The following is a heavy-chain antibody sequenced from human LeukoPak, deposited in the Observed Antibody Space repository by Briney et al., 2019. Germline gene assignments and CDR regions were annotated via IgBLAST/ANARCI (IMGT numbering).Heavy chain of an antibody. V-gene: IGHV3-48*02. CDR2: IINSGGTI. D-gene: IGHD2-15*01. CDR1: GFTFSRYS. CDR3: ARLWGYCSGGSCYSTPY. Sequence: GGSLRLSCAASGFTFSRYSMNWVRQAPGKGLELVSYIINSGGTIYYADSVKGRFTISRDNAKNSLYLQMNSLRDEDTAVYYCARLWGYCSGGSCYSTPYWGQGTLVTVSS. J-gene: IGHJ4*02.